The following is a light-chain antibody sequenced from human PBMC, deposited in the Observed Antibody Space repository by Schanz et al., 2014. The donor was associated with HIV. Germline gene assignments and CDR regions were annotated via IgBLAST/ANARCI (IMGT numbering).Light chain of an antibody. V-gene: IGLV6-57*04. CDR1: SGSIPSNY. Sequence: NFMLTQPHSVSESPGKTVTISCTRSSGSIPSNYVQWDHPRPGRTPTTVIYEDNQRPSGVPDRFSGSIDSSSNSAFLSISGLKTEDEADYYCQSYDSSNHVVFGGGTKVTVL. CDR3: QSYDSSNHVV. CDR2: EDN. J-gene: IGLJ2*01.